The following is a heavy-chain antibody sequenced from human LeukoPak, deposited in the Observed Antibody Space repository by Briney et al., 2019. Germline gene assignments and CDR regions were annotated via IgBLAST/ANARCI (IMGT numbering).Heavy chain of an antibody. CDR3: ARENPLSFMVRGVILWFDL. J-gene: IGHJ5*02. CDR2: INPNSGGT. D-gene: IGHD3-10*01. V-gene: IGHV1-2*02. Sequence: GASVKVSCKASGYTFTGYYMHWVRQAPGQGLEWMGWINPNSGGTNYAQKFQGRVTMTRDTSISTAYMELSRLRSDDTAVYYCARENPLSFMVRGVILWFDLWGQGTLVTVSS. CDR1: GYTFTGYY.